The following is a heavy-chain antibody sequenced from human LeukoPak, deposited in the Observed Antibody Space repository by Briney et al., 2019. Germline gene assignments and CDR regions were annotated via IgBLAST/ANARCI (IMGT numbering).Heavy chain of an antibody. CDR3: ARDQRYGDYWSGFDY. Sequence: GGSLRLSCAASGFTFSSYGMHWVRQAPGKGLEWVAVIWYDGSNKYYADSVKGRFTISRENSKNTLYLQMNSLRAEDTAVYYCARDQRYGDYWSGFDYWGQGTLVTVSS. CDR1: GFTFSSYG. CDR2: IWYDGSNK. V-gene: IGHV3-33*01. D-gene: IGHD4-17*01. J-gene: IGHJ4*02.